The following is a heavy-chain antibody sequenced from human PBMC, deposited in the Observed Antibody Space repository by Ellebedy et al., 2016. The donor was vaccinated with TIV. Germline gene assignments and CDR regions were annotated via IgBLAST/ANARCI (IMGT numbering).Heavy chain of an antibody. CDR3: ARGLAGFSGYGDY. J-gene: IGHJ4*02. CDR2: IITYNGNT. CDR1: GYDFTTYG. D-gene: IGHD5-12*01. Sequence: AASVQVSCKASGYDFTTYGISWVRQAPGQGLEWMGWIITYNGNTNYAQNLQGRVTMTTDTSTSTVYMELRSLRSDDTAVYYCARGLAGFSGYGDYWGQGTLVTVSS. V-gene: IGHV1-18*01.